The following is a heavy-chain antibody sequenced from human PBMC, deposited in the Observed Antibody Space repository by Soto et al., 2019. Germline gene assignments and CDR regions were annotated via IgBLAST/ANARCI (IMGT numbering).Heavy chain of an antibody. J-gene: IGHJ5*02. V-gene: IGHV4-34*01. Sequence: QVQLQQWGAGLLKPSETLSLTCAVYGGSFSGCYWSWIRQPPGKGLEWIGEINHSGSTNYSPSLKSRVTISVDTSKNQFSLNRSSVTAADTAVYYCARGRLRGDGYKLSWFDPGGQGTLVTVSS. CDR1: GGSFSGCY. CDR3: ARGRLRGDGYKLSWFDP. D-gene: IGHD3-16*01. CDR2: INHSGST.